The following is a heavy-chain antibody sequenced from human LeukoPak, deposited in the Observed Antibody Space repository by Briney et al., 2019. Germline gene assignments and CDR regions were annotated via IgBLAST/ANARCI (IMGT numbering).Heavy chain of an antibody. V-gene: IGHV4-39*01. Sequence: SETLSLTRTVSGGSITSGSHFWCWLRQPPGKRLEWIVTLYYTGRLYHNPSLKSRVTTSVDTSKNQFSLKLTTVTAADTAVYYCASLSSRSYEFDYWGQGTLVTVSS. J-gene: IGHJ4*02. D-gene: IGHD6-13*01. CDR3: ASLSSRSYEFDY. CDR2: LYYTGRL. CDR1: GGSITSGSHF.